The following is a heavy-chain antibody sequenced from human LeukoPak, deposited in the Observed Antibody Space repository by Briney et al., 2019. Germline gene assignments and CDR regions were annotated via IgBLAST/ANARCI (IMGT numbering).Heavy chain of an antibody. CDR1: GGSISSYY. CDR3: ARKNNWNYVGYFDY. Sequence: SETLSLTCTVSGGSISSYYWSWIRQPPGKGLEWIGYSYYSGSTNYNPSLKSRVTISVDTSKNQFSLKLSSVTAADTAVYYCARKNNWNYVGYFDYWGQGTLVTVSS. D-gene: IGHD1-7*01. V-gene: IGHV4-59*01. CDR2: SYYSGST. J-gene: IGHJ4*02.